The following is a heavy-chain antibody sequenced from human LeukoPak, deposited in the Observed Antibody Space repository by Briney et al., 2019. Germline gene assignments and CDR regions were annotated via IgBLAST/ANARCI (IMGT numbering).Heavy chain of an antibody. J-gene: IGHJ5*02. CDR1: GITFSTSG. V-gene: IGHV3-30*02. D-gene: IGHD2-15*01. CDR3: AKDRTVVVTAYGGWFDP. CDR2: MRHDGSNE. Sequence: PGGSRRLSCAASGITFSTSGMHWVRQAPGRGLEWVAFMRHDGSNEKYADSVKGRFTISRDNSKNTLYLQMNSLIVEDTAVYKCAKDRTVVVTAYGGWFDPWGQGTLVTVSS.